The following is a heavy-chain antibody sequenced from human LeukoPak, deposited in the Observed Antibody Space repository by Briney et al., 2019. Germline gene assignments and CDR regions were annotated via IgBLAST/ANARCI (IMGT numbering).Heavy chain of an antibody. CDR1: GGSISSGGYY. Sequence: SQTLSLTCTVSGGSISSGGYYWSWLRQSPGKGLEWIGDISYTGSTTYNPSLMSRVTISRDTSKNQFSLNLSSVTAADTAVYYCARGSYGDYWGQGTPVTVSS. D-gene: IGHD3-16*01. CDR2: ISYTGST. CDR3: ARGSYGDY. J-gene: IGHJ4*02. V-gene: IGHV4-61*08.